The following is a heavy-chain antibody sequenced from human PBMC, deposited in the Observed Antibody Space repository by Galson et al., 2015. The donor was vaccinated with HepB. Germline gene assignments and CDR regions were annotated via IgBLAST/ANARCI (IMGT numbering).Heavy chain of an antibody. CDR3: ARDFALYSGYVGEDY. Sequence: SLRLSCAASGFTFSSYWMHWVRQAPGKGLVWVSRINSDGSSTSYADSVKGRFTISRDNAKNTLYLQMNSLRAEDTAVYYCARDFALYSGYVGEDYWGQGTLVTVSS. J-gene: IGHJ4*02. CDR1: GFTFSSYW. V-gene: IGHV3-74*01. CDR2: INSDGSST. D-gene: IGHD5-12*01.